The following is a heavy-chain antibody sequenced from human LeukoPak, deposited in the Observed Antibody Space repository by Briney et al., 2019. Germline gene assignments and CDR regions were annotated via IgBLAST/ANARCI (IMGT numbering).Heavy chain of an antibody. CDR1: GYTFTTYD. J-gene: IGHJ4*02. V-gene: IGHV1-8*01. Sequence: ASVKVSCKASGYTFTTYDINWVRQATGQGLEWMAWMNPNSGNTGYAQKFQGRVTMTRNTSISIAYMELSSLRSEDTAVYYCARVAGNCGGDCYRLVYWGQGTLVTVAS. CDR3: ARVAGNCGGDCYRLVY. CDR2: MNPNSGNT. D-gene: IGHD2-21*01.